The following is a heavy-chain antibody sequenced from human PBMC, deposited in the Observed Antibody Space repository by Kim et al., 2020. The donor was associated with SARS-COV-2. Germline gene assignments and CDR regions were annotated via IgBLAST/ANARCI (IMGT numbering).Heavy chain of an antibody. D-gene: IGHD4-4*01. CDR3: TRGPYSDYFDY. CDR2: T. J-gene: IGHJ4*02. V-gene: IGHV4-30-2*01. Sequence: TYYNPSLKSRATISGDRSENQFSRPLTSVTAADTAVYYCTRGPYSDYFDYWGQGTLVTVSS.